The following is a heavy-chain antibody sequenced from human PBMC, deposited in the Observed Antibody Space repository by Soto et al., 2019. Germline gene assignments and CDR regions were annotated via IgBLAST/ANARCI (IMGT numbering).Heavy chain of an antibody. J-gene: IGHJ6*03. Sequence: QVQLVQSGAEVKKPGASVKVSCKASGYTFTSYGISWVRQAPGQGLEWMGWISAYNGNTNYAQKLQGRVTMTTDTSTSTAYMELRSLRSDDTAVYYCARGRYFDWLGFYCYYYMDVWGKGTTVTVSS. D-gene: IGHD3-9*01. CDR1: GYTFTSYG. CDR2: ISAYNGNT. CDR3: ARGRYFDWLGFYCYYYMDV. V-gene: IGHV1-18*01.